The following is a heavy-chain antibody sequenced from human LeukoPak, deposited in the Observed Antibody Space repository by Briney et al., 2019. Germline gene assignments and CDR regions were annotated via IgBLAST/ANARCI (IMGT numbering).Heavy chain of an antibody. D-gene: IGHD3-10*01. CDR3: ARERSYYYGSGDN. CDR1: GGSISSGGYS. Sequence: SETLSLTCAVSGGSISSGGYSWSWIRQPPGKGLEWIGYIYYSGSTNYNPSLKSRVTISVDTSKNQFSLKLSSVTAADTAVYYCARERSYYYGSGDNWGQGTLVTVSS. J-gene: IGHJ4*02. V-gene: IGHV4-61*08. CDR2: IYYSGST.